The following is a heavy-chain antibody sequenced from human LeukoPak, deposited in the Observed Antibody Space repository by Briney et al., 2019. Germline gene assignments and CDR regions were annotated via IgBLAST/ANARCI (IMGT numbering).Heavy chain of an antibody. Sequence: SETLSLTCTVSGGSISSGGYYWSWVRQHPGKGLEWIGYIYYSGSTYYNPSLKSRVTISVDTSKNQFSLKLSSVTAADTAVYYCARAGRSSWSIYWGQGTLVTVSS. CDR2: IYYSGST. V-gene: IGHV4-31*03. D-gene: IGHD6-13*01. J-gene: IGHJ4*02. CDR1: GGSISSGGYY. CDR3: ARAGRSSWSIY.